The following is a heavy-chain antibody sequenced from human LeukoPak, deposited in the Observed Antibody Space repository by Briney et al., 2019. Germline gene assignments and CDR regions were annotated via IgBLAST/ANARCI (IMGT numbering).Heavy chain of an antibody. Sequence: PGGSLRLSCAASGFTFSNYWMSWVRQAPGKGLEWVANIKQEGSEKYYVDSVKGRFTISRDNAKNLLYLQMNSLRAEDTAVYYCARASNYDGSSWYVDYWGQGTLVTVSS. D-gene: IGHD6-13*01. CDR2: IKQEGSEK. CDR1: GFTFSNYW. CDR3: ARASNYDGSSWYVDY. J-gene: IGHJ4*02. V-gene: IGHV3-7*02.